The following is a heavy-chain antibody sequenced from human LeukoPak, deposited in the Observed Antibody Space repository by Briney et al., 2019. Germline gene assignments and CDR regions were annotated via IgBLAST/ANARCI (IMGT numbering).Heavy chain of an antibody. V-gene: IGHV3-48*01. CDR3: ATYSGYDRIFDY. Sequence: GGSPRLSCAASGFTFSTYGMSWVRQAPGKGLEWLSYISGSSSAINYADSVKGRFTISRDNAKNSLFPQMNSLRAEDTAVYYCATYSGYDRIFDYWGQGTLVTVSS. CDR1: GFTFSTYG. J-gene: IGHJ4*02. D-gene: IGHD5-12*01. CDR2: ISGSSSAI.